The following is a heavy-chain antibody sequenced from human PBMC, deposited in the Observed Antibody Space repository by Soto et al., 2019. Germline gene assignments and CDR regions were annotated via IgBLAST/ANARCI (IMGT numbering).Heavy chain of an antibody. CDR3: TTVGSSWLYYYYGMDV. CDR1: GFTFSNAW. J-gene: IGHJ6*02. D-gene: IGHD6-13*01. CDR2: IKSKTDGGTT. V-gene: IGHV3-15*01. Sequence: GALRLSCAASGFTFSNAWMSWVRQAPGKGLEWVGRIKSKTDGGTTDYAAPVKGRFTISRDDSKNTLYLQMNSLKTEDTAVYYCTTVGSSWLYYYYGMDVWGQGTTVTVSS.